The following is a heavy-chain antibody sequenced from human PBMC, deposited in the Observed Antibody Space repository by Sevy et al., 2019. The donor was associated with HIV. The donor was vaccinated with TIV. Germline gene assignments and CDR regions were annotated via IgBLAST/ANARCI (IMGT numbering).Heavy chain of an antibody. CDR1: GFTFSSYA. V-gene: IGHV3-23*01. J-gene: IGHJ5*02. CDR3: AKGIATVTTYNWFDP. CDR2: INGSGGST. Sequence: GGSLRLSCAASGFTFSSYAMSWVRQAPGKGLEWVSAINGSGGSTYYADSVKGRFTISRDNSKNTLYLQMNSLRAEDTAVYYCAKGIATVTTYNWFDPWGQGTLVTVSS. D-gene: IGHD4-17*01.